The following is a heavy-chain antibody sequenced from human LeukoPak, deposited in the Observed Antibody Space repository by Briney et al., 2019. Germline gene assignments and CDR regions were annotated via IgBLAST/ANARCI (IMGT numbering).Heavy chain of an antibody. J-gene: IGHJ4*02. D-gene: IGHD4-11*01. CDR2: MNEEGSEK. Sequence: GGSLRLSCAATGFTFSSYWMGWVRQAPGTGLEWVADMNEEGSEKYYVDSVKGRFTISRDNAKNSLYLQMNSLRAEDTAVYYCARSTAGLDYWGQGTLVTVSS. CDR1: GFTFSSYW. V-gene: IGHV3-7*01. CDR3: ARSTAGLDY.